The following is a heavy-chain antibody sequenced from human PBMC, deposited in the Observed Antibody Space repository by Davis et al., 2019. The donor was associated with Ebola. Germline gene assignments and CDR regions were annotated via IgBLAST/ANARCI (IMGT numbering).Heavy chain of an antibody. CDR2: IYYSGST. CDR3: ARKVDDFWSGYGSGGFDY. CDR1: GGSISTHY. Sequence: SETLSLTCTVSGGSISTHYWSWIRQPPGKGLEWIGYIYYSGSTTYNPSLRSRVTISVDTSKNQFSLKLSSVTAADTAVYYCARKVDDFWSGYGSGGFDYWGQGTLVTVSS. D-gene: IGHD3-3*01. J-gene: IGHJ4*02. V-gene: IGHV4-59*11.